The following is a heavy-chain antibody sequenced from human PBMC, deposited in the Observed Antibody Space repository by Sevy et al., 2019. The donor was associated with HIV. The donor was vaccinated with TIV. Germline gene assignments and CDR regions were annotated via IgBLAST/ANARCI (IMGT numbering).Heavy chain of an antibody. CDR1: GFAFSWYG. J-gene: IGHJ3*02. Sequence: GGSRRLSCAAPGFAFSWYGRTWFSQTPEKGREAWPNIRKDGSEKNEVDSGKGRFTISRDNAKNSLYLQMNGLRAEDTAVYYCANKGGSRPNDAFDTWGQGTMVTVSS. D-gene: IGHD3-10*01. CDR3: ANKGGSRPNDAFDT. CDR2: IRKDGSEK. V-gene: IGHV3-7*01.